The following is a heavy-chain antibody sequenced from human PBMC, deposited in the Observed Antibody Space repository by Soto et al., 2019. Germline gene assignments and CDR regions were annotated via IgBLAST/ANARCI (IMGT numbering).Heavy chain of an antibody. CDR1: GGTFSSYA. CDR2: IIPIFGTA. Sequence: QVQLVQSGAGVKKPGSSVKVSCKASGGTFSSYAISWVRQAPGQGLEWMGGIIPIFGTANYAQKFLGRVTITADESTSTAYMELSSLRSEDTAVYYCARVGIAAAESPNYYYYGMDVWGQGTTVTVSS. V-gene: IGHV1-69*12. D-gene: IGHD6-13*01. CDR3: ARVGIAAAESPNYYYYGMDV. J-gene: IGHJ6*02.